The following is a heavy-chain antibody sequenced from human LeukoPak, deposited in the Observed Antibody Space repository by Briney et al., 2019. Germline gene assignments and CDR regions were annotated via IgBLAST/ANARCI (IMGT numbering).Heavy chain of an antibody. V-gene: IGHV6-1*01. CDR1: GDSVSSNSAA. CDR2: TYYRSKWYN. CDR3: APFNYYGSGSCLDY. J-gene: IGHJ4*02. D-gene: IGHD3-10*01. Sequence: SQTLSLTGAISGDSVSSNSAAWNWIMQSPSRGLEWLGRTYYRSKWYNDYAVSVKSRITINPDTSKNQFSLQLNSVTPEDTAVYYCAPFNYYGSGSCLDYWGQGTLVTVSS.